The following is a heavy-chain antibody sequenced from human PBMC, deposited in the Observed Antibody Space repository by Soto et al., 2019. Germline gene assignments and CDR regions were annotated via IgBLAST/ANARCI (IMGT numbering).Heavy chain of an antibody. Sequence: QVQLVQSGAEVKKHGASVKVSCKASGYTFTSYGISWVRQAPGHGLEWMGWISAYNGNTKNAQKLQGRVTMTTDTSASTAYMELRILRSDDTAVDDGARDSPPVDYWGQGTLVTVSS. V-gene: IGHV1-18*01. J-gene: IGHJ4*02. CDR1: GYTFTSYG. CDR3: ARDSPPVDY. CDR2: ISAYNGNT.